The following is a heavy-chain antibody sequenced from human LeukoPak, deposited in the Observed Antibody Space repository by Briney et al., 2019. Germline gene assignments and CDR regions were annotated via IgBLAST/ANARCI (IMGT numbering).Heavy chain of an antibody. CDR3: ARTQRTLNYGDYGSDY. D-gene: IGHD4-17*01. CDR2: MNPNSGNT. Sequence: VASVKVSCKASGYTFTSYGINWVRPATGQGLEWMGWMNPNSGNTGYAQKFQGRVTMTRNTPISTAYMELSSLRSEDTAVYYCARTQRTLNYGDYGSDYWGQGTLVTVSS. J-gene: IGHJ4*02. CDR1: GYTFTSYG. V-gene: IGHV1-8*01.